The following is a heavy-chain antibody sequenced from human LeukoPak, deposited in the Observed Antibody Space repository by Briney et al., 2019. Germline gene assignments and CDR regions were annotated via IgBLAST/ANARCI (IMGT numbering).Heavy chain of an antibody. Sequence: KDGESLKISCKGSGYSFTSYWIGWVRQMPGKGLEWMGIIYPGDSDTRYSPSFQGQVTISADKSISTAYLQWSSLKASDTAMYYCARRGTIFGVVITEHPYYFDYWGQGTLVTVSS. CDR3: ARRGTIFGVVITEHPYYFDY. V-gene: IGHV5-51*01. CDR2: IYPGDSDT. J-gene: IGHJ4*02. D-gene: IGHD3-3*01. CDR1: GYSFTSYW.